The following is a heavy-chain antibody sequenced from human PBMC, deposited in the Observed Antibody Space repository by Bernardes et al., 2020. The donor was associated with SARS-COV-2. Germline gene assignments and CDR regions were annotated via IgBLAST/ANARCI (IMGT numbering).Heavy chain of an antibody. J-gene: IGHJ3*02. Sequence: GSLRLSCAASGFFFRDFAMNWVRQAPGKGLEWVSSLSGSGGATDYADSVKGRFTISRDNSENTLDLLMNNLRAEDTALYYCVKEGGDYGEYGWYGEAFDNGGQGTMVTVSS. V-gene: IGHV3-23*01. CDR3: VKEGGDYGEYGWYGEAFDN. CDR2: LSGSGGAT. CDR1: GFFFRDFA. D-gene: IGHD4-17*01.